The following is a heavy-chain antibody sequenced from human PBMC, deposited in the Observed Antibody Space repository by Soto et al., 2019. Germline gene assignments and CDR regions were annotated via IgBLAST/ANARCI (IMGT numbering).Heavy chain of an antibody. J-gene: IGHJ4*02. CDR3: AKNRQFRSYYESAGHYDN. V-gene: IGHV3-23*01. Sequence: PGGSLRLSCVASGFTFKNYDMRWIRQAQGKGLEWVSGISGSGGVTYYADSVKGRFTISRDNSKNTLYLQMNSLRAEDTAIYYCAKNRQFRSYYESAGHYDNWGQGTLVTVSS. CDR1: GFTFKNYD. D-gene: IGHD3-10*01. CDR2: ISGSGGVT.